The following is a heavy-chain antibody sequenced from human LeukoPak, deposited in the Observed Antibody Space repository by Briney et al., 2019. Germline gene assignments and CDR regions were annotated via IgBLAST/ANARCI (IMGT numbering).Heavy chain of an antibody. J-gene: IGHJ5*02. CDR2: IYTSGST. CDR3: ARDLDALSGWFDP. V-gene: IGHV4-61*02. CDR1: GGSISSGDYY. D-gene: IGHD3-9*01. Sequence: PSETLSLTCTVSGGSISSGDYYWSWVRQPAGRGLEWIGRIYTSGSTNYNPSLKSRVTMSVDTSKNQFSLKLSSVTAADTAVYYCARDLDALSGWFDPWGQGTLVTVSS.